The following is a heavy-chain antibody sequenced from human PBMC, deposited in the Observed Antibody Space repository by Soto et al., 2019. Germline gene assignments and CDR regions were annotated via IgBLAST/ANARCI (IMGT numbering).Heavy chain of an antibody. V-gene: IGHV3-23*01. CDR3: AKEDCSGGSCYPLD. D-gene: IGHD2-15*01. Sequence: EVQLLESGGGLVQPGGSLRLSCVASGFSLNSYVMGWVRQAPGKGLEWVSDISGGGGSTYYADSVKGRFTISRDNSKNPVYLQMSSLRADDTAVYYCAKEDCSGGSCYPLDWCQGTLVTVSS. CDR1: GFSLNSYV. J-gene: IGHJ4*02. CDR2: ISGGGGST.